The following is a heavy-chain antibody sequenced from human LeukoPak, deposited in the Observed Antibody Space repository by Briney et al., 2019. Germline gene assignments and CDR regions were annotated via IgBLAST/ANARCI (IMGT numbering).Heavy chain of an antibody. Sequence: PGGSLRLSCAASGFTFSGSAMHWVRQASGKGLEWVGRIRNKVDGYAAVYAASVKGRFTISRDDSKNTLYLQMNSLRAEDTAVYYCAKSEILLAAGRIKTYGMDVWGQGTTVTVSS. J-gene: IGHJ6*02. D-gene: IGHD6-13*01. CDR3: AKSEILLAAGRIKTYGMDV. CDR2: IRNKVDGYAA. V-gene: IGHV3-73*01. CDR1: GFTFSGSA.